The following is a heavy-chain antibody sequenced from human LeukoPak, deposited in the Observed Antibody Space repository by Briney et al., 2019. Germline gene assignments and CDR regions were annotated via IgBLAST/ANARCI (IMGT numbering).Heavy chain of an antibody. CDR3: ARGQRITLTD. CDR2: INHSGST. Sequence: SETLSLTCAVYGGSFSAYYWSWIRQPPGKGLEWIGEINHSGSTNYNPSLKSRVAISVDTSRNQFSLRLSSVTAADTAVYYCARGQRITLTDWGQGTLVTVSS. CDR1: GGSFSAYY. D-gene: IGHD3-22*01. J-gene: IGHJ4*02. V-gene: IGHV4-34*01.